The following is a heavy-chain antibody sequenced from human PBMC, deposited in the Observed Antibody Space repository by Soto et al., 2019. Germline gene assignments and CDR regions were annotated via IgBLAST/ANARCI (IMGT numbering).Heavy chain of an antibody. V-gene: IGHV3-49*03. CDR2: IRSKAYGGTT. D-gene: IGHD1-1*01. J-gene: IGHJ6*04. Sequence: GGSLRLSCTASGFTFGDYAMSWFRQAPGKGLEWVGFIRSKAYGGTTEYAASVKGRFTISRDDSKSIAYLQMNSLKTEDTAVYYCTRDSSHNWNPRGMDVWGKGTTVTVSS. CDR3: TRDSSHNWNPRGMDV. CDR1: GFTFGDYA.